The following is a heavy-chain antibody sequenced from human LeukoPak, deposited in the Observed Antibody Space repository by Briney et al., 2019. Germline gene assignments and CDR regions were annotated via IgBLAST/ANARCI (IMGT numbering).Heavy chain of an antibody. CDR1: SSGDYY. CDR3: ARLYSSSWDYGMDV. D-gene: IGHD6-13*01. J-gene: IGHJ6*02. Sequence: SSGDYYWSWIRQPPGKGLEWVSGISWNSGSIGYADSVKGRFTISRDNAKNSLYLQMNSLRAEDTALYYCARLYSSSWDYGMDVWGQGTTVTVSS. V-gene: IGHV3-9*01. CDR2: ISWNSGSI.